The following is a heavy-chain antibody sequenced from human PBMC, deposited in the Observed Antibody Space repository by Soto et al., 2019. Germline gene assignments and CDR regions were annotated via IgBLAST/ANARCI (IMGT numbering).Heavy chain of an antibody. J-gene: IGHJ5*02. V-gene: IGHV3-30*18. D-gene: IGHD3-10*01. Sequence: GGSLRLSCAASGFPFSSYGMHWARQAPGKGLEWVGVISYDGSNKYYADSVKGRFTISRDNSKNTLYLQMNSLKPEDTAVYYCAKRFGNGCYSWFDPWGQGTLVTVSS. CDR2: ISYDGSNK. CDR1: GFPFSSYG. CDR3: AKRFGNGCYSWFDP.